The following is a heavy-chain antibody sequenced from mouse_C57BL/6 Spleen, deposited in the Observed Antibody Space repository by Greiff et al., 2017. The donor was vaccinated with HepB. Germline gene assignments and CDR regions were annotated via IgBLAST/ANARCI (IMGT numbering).Heavy chain of an antibody. D-gene: IGHD1-1*01. Sequence: EVKVVESGGGLVQPGGSLSLSCAASGFTFTDYYMSWVRQPPGKALEWLGFIRNKANGYTTEYSASVKGRFTISRDNSQSILYLQMNALRAEDSATYYCARSPVVAYYFDYWGQGTTLTVSS. CDR2: IRNKANGYTT. J-gene: IGHJ2*01. CDR1: GFTFTDYY. V-gene: IGHV7-3*01. CDR3: ARSPVVAYYFDY.